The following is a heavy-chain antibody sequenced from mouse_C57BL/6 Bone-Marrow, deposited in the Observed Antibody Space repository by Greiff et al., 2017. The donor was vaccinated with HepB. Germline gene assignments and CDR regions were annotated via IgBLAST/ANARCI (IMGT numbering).Heavy chain of an antibody. Sequence: DVKLVESGGDLVKPGGSLKLSCAASGFTFSSYGMSWVRQTPDKRLEWVATISSGGSYTYYPDSVKGRFTISRDNAKNTLYLQMSSLKSEDTAMYYCARHNYGSGYWGQGTTLTVSS. CDR3: ARHNYGSGY. V-gene: IGHV5-6*02. CDR1: GFTFSSYG. J-gene: IGHJ2*01. D-gene: IGHD1-1*01. CDR2: ISSGGSYT.